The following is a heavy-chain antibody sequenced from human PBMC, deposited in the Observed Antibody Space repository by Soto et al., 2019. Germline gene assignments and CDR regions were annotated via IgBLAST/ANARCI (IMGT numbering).Heavy chain of an antibody. CDR1: GGSFSGYY. D-gene: IGHD6-13*01. J-gene: IGHJ4*02. V-gene: IGHV4-34*01. CDR3: ARGRGIAAAGKGY. Sequence: QVQLQQWGAGLLKPSETLSLTCAVYGGSFSGYYWSWIRQPPGKGLEWIGEINHSGSTNYNPSLKSRVTRSVDTSKNQFSLKLSSVTAADTAVYYCARGRGIAAAGKGYWGQGTLVTVSS. CDR2: INHSGST.